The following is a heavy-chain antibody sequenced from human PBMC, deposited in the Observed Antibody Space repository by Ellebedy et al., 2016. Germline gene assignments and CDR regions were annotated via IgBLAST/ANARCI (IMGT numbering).Heavy chain of an antibody. CDR2: IDWDDDK. CDR1: GFSLSTSGMC. J-gene: IGHJ4*02. V-gene: IGHV2-70*11. D-gene: IGHD4-17*01. Sequence: SGPTLVKPTQTLTLTCTFSGFSLSTSGMCVSWIRQPPGKALEWPARIDWDDDKYYSTSLKTRLTISKDTSKNQVVLTMTNMDPVDTATYYCARLGRPHYDFDYWGQGTLVTVSS. CDR3: ARLGRPHYDFDY.